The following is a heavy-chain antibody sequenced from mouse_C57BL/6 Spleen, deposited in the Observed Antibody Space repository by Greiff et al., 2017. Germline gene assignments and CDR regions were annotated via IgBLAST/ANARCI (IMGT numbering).Heavy chain of an antibody. CDR3: AIGVYFDY. J-gene: IGHJ2*01. CDR1: GYTFTSYW. CDR2: IYPSDSET. D-gene: IGHD5-1*01. Sequence: QVQLQQPGAELVRPGSSVKLSCKASGYTFTSYWMDWVKQRPGQGLEWIGNIYPSDSETHYNQKFKDKATLTVDKSSSTAYMQLSSLTSEDSAVYYCAIGVYFDYWGQGTTLTVSS. V-gene: IGHV1-61*01.